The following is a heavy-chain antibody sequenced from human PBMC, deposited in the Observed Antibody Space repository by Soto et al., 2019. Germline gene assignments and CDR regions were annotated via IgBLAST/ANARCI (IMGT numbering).Heavy chain of an antibody. D-gene: IGHD4-4*01. CDR1: GGTFSSYA. Sequence: SVKVSCKASGGTFSSYAISWVRQAHGQGLEWMGGIIPIFGTANYAQKFQGRVTITADESTSTAYMELSSLRSADTAVYYCARGNIAGSNYVYRMDVWGQGTTVTVSS. J-gene: IGHJ6*02. V-gene: IGHV1-69*13. CDR2: IIPIFGTA. CDR3: ARGNIAGSNYVYRMDV.